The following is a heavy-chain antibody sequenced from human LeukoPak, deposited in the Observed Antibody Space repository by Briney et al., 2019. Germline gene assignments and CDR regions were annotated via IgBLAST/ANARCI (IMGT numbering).Heavy chain of an antibody. CDR3: ARDTNYDILTGYFPFDP. CDR2: ISAYNGNT. J-gene: IGHJ5*02. CDR1: GYTFTSYG. V-gene: IGHV1-18*01. Sequence: ASVKVSCKASGYTFTSYGISWVRQAPGQGLEWMGWISAYNGNTNYAQKLQGRVTMTTDTSTSTAYMELRSLRSDDTAVYYCARDTNYDILTGYFPFDPRGQGTLVTVSS. D-gene: IGHD3-9*01.